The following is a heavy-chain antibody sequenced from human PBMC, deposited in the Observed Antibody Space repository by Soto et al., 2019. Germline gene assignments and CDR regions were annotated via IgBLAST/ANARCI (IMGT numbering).Heavy chain of an antibody. V-gene: IGHV4-59*01. CDR3: ARLGSSSSFWYFDL. J-gene: IGHJ2*01. CDR1: GGSISSYY. Sequence: QVQLQESGPGLVKPSETLSLTCTVSGGSISSYYWSWIRQPPGKGLEWIGYIYYSVSTNYNPSLKSRVTISVDTSKNQFSLKLSSVTAADTAVYYCARLGSSSSFWYFDLWGRGTLVTVSS. D-gene: IGHD6-13*01. CDR2: IYYSVST.